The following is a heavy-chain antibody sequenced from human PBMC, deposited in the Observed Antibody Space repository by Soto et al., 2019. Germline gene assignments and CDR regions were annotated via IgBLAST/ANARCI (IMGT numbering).Heavy chain of an antibody. Sequence: EVQLVESGGDLVQPGGSLRLSCAASGFTFSSYWMSWVRQAPGKGLEWVANIKEDGSEEYYVDSVKGRFTISRDNGKNALYLEMNSLRAEDTAVYYCARYAYSSDWYWFDPWGEGTLVIVSS. CDR1: GFTFSSYW. V-gene: IGHV3-7*05. CDR2: IKEDGSEE. J-gene: IGHJ5*02. CDR3: ARYAYSSDWYWFDP. D-gene: IGHD6-13*01.